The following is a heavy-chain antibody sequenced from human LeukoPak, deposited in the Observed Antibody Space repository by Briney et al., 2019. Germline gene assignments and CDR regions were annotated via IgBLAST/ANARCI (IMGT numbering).Heavy chain of an antibody. D-gene: IGHD5-24*01. CDR2: IYHNGNS. CDR3: ARDGGLQSHFDY. V-gene: IGHV4-59*01. J-gene: IGHJ4*02. CDR1: GDSFNEYY. Sequence: SETLSLTCSVFGDSFNEYYWNWVRQPPGKGLQWIGYIYHNGNSNYNPSLKGRLTISVDTAKNQFSLKLTSVTAADTAVYYCARDGGLQSHFDYWGREPWSPSRQ.